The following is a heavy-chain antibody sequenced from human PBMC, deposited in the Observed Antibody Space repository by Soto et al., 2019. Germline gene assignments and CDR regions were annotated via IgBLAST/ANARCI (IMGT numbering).Heavy chain of an antibody. CDR3: ARGSPEYSRGWYYY. CDR1: GFTFSSYW. J-gene: IGHJ4*02. Sequence: GSLRLSCAASGFTFSSYWMSWVRQAPGKGLEWVANIKQDGSEKYYVDSVKGRFTISRDNAKNSLYLQMNSLRAEDTAVYYCARGSPEYSRGWYYYWGPGTLVTVSS. V-gene: IGHV3-7*03. D-gene: IGHD6-19*01. CDR2: IKQDGSEK.